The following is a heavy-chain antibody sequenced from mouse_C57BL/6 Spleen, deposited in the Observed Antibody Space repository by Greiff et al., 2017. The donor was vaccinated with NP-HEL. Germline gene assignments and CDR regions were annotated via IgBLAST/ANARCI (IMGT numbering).Heavy chain of an antibody. Sequence: EVHLVESGGGLVQPGGSLSLSCAASGFTFTDYYMSWVRQPPGKALEWLGFIRNKANGYTTEYSASVKGRFTISRDNSQSILYLQMNALRAEDSATYYCASTNWGYFDYWGQGTTLTVSS. V-gene: IGHV7-3*01. CDR1: GFTFTDYY. J-gene: IGHJ2*01. D-gene: IGHD4-1*01. CDR2: IRNKANGYTT. CDR3: ASTNWGYFDY.